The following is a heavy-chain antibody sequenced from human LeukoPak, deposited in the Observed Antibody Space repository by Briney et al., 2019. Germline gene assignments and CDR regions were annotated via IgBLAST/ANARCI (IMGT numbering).Heavy chain of an antibody. Sequence: GASVKVSCKASGGTFSSYAISWVRQAPGQGLEWMGGIIPIFGTANYAQKFQGRVTITTDESTSTAYMELSSLRSEDTAVYHCARAGYSSSSFGYYYMDVWGKGTTVTVSS. CDR2: IIPIFGTA. CDR3: ARAGYSSSSFGYYYMDV. J-gene: IGHJ6*03. D-gene: IGHD6-6*01. CDR1: GGTFSSYA. V-gene: IGHV1-69*05.